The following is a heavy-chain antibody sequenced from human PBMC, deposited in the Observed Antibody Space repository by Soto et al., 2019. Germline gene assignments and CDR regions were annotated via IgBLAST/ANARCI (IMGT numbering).Heavy chain of an antibody. CDR2: INHSGST. V-gene: IGHV4-34*01. J-gene: IGHJ5*02. CDR3: ARRITIFGVVTNNWFDP. CDR1: GGSFSGYC. Sequence: SETLSLTCAAYGGSFSGYCWSWIRQPPGKGLEWIGEINHSGSTNYNPSLKSRVTISVDTSKNQFSLKLSSVTAADTAVYYCARRITIFGVVTNNWFDPWGQGTLVTVSS. D-gene: IGHD3-3*01.